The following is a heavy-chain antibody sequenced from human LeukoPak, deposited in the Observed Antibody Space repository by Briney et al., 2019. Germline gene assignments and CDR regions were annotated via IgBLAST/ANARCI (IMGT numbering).Heavy chain of an antibody. Sequence: GGSLRLSCAASGFSVSGNNMNWVRQAPGKGLEWVSVIYSGGITYYADSVKGRFTISRDNSKNTLYLQMTSLRAEDTAVYYCASESVAVAGYMVVWGKGTTVTVSS. CDR3: ASESVAVAGYMVV. D-gene: IGHD6-19*01. J-gene: IGHJ6*03. CDR2: IYSGGIT. CDR1: GFSVSGNN. V-gene: IGHV3-53*01.